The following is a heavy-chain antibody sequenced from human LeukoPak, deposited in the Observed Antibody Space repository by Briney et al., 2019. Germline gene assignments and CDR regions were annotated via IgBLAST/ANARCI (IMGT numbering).Heavy chain of an antibody. CDR1: GGSISSYY. J-gene: IGHJ4*02. CDR3: ARDGTESGIDY. D-gene: IGHD6-13*01. CDR2: IYYSGST. Sequence: SETLPLTCTVSGGSISSYYWSWIRQPPGKGLEWIGYIYYSGSTNYNPSLKSRVTISVDTSKNQFSLKLSSVTAADTAVYYCARDGTESGIDYWGQGTLVTVSS. V-gene: IGHV4-59*01.